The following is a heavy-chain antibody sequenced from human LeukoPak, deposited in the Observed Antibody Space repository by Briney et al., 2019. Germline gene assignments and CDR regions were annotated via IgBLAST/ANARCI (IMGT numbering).Heavy chain of an antibody. CDR2: INPNSGGT. Sequence: GESLKISRKASGYTFTGYYMHWVRQAPGQGLEWMGGINPNSGGTNYAQKFQGRVTMTRDTSISTAYMELSRLRSDDTAVYYCARPEGDYDWFDPWGQGTLVTVSS. J-gene: IGHJ5*02. CDR1: GYTFTGYY. D-gene: IGHD4-17*01. CDR3: ARPEGDYDWFDP. V-gene: IGHV1-2*02.